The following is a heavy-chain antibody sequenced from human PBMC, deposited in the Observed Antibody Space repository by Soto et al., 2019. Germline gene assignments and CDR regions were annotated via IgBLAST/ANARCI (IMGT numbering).Heavy chain of an antibody. V-gene: IGHV3-33*01. Sequence: PGGSLRLSCAASGFTFSSYGMHWVRQAPGKGLEWVAVIWYDGSNKYYADSVKGRFTISRDNSKNTLYLQMNSLRAEDTAVYYCARTPGYCSGGSCYSPTLDFDYWGQGTLVTVSS. CDR1: GFTFSSYG. CDR3: ARTPGYCSGGSCYSPTLDFDY. D-gene: IGHD2-15*01. J-gene: IGHJ4*02. CDR2: IWYDGSNK.